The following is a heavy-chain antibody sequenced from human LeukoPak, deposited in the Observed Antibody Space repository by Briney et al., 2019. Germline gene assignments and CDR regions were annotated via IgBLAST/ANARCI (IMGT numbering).Heavy chain of an antibody. CDR1: GFSLDDYA. CDR2: ISWDGRNM. D-gene: IGHD1-26*01. J-gene: IGHJ3*01. V-gene: IGHV3-9*01. Sequence: PGGFLRLSCAASGFSLDDYAMHWVRQAPGQGLEWVSSISWDGRNMAYAASVKGRFTISRDNAQNSLYLQMYSLKIEDTAFYYCIKDMGFDLLKDAFDLWGQGMLVTVSS. CDR3: IKDMGFDLLKDAFDL.